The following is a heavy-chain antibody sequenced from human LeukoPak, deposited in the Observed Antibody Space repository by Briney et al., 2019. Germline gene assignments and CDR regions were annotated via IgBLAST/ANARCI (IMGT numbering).Heavy chain of an antibody. D-gene: IGHD6-6*01. CDR1: GYTLTSYG. J-gene: IGHJ5*02. V-gene: IGHV1-18*01. CDR2: ISAYNGNT. Sequence: ASVKVSCKASGYTLTSYGISWVRQAPGQGLEGMGWISAYNGNTNYAQKLQGRVTMTTDTSTSTAYMELRSLRSDGTAVYYCAGLSTIYSSSSGNWFDPWGQGTLVTVSS. CDR3: AGLSTIYSSSSGNWFDP.